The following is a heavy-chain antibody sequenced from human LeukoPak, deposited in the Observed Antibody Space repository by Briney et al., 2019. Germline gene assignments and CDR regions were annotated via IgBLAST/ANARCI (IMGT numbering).Heavy chain of an antibody. CDR3: AKDGVAYYDFWSGFDTPGGAFDI. Sequence: GGSLRLSCAASGFTFSNYAMSWVRQAPGKGLEWVSAISGSGGSTYYADSVKGRFTISRDNSKNTLYLQMNSLRAEDTAVYYCAKDGVAYYDFWSGFDTPGGAFDIWGQGTMVTVSS. J-gene: IGHJ3*02. CDR1: GFTFSNYA. V-gene: IGHV3-23*01. CDR2: ISGSGGST. D-gene: IGHD3-3*01.